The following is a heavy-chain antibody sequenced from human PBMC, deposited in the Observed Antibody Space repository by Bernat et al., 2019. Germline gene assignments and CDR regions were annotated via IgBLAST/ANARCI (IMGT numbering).Heavy chain of an antibody. CDR1: GGSISSGDYY. CDR3: ARGRDSSGYYSAVDY. D-gene: IGHD3-22*01. Sequence: QVQLQESGPGLVKPSQTLSLTCTVSGGSISSGDYYWSWIRQPPGKGLECIGYIYYSGSNYYNPSLKSRVTISVDTSKNQFSLRLSSVTAADTAVYYCARGRDSSGYYSAVDYWGQGTLVTVSS. J-gene: IGHJ4*02. CDR2: IYYSGSN. V-gene: IGHV4-30-4*01.